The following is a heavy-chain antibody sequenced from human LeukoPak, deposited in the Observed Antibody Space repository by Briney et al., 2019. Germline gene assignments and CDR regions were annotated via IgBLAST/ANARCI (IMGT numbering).Heavy chain of an antibody. J-gene: IGHJ4*02. Sequence: TGGSLRLSCAASGFTFSDYYMGWIRQAPGKGLEWVSYISSSSSTIYYADSVKGRFTISRDNAKNSLYLQMNSLRAEDTAVYYCARAFFDYWGQGTLVTVSS. CDR2: ISSSSSTI. V-gene: IGHV3-11*01. CDR3: ARAFFDY. CDR1: GFTFSDYY.